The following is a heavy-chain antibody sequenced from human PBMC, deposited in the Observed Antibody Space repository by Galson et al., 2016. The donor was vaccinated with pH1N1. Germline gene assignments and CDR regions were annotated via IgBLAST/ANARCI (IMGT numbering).Heavy chain of an antibody. J-gene: IGHJ3*01. CDR3: AHREVMITNAFDF. Sequence: PALVKPTQTLTLTCTFSGFSISSSGMGVGWIRQPPGKALEWLAVIYWDDDKRYGPSLKSRLTITKDTSKNHGVLTMTNMDPMDPATYYCAHREVMITNAFDFWGQGTMVTISS. V-gene: IGHV2-5*05. CDR2: IYWDDDK. D-gene: IGHD3-16*01. CDR1: GFSISSSGMG.